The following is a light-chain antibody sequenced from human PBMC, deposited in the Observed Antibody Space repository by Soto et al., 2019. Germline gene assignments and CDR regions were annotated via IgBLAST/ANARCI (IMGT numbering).Light chain of an antibody. CDR1: QSVSSSY. J-gene: IGKJ1*01. CDR3: QHYSGLPT. Sequence: IVLTQSPRTLSSPQGERATLSCRASQSVSSSYLACYQQKPGLAPRLLIYGASSRATGIPDRFRGSGCGTDFTLTISRLEPEDVAVYCCQHYSGLPTFGQGTKVDIK. V-gene: IGKV3-20*01. CDR2: GAS.